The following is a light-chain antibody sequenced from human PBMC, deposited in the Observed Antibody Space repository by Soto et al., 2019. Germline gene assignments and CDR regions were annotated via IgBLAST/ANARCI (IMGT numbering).Light chain of an antibody. V-gene: IGLV2-14*01. CDR2: EVS. J-gene: IGLJ1*01. Sequence: QSALAQPASVSGSPGQSIPISCTGTSSDVGGYNYVSWYQQHPGNAPKLMIYEVSNRPSGVSNRFSGSKSGNTASLTISGLQAEDEADYYCSSYTSSRPYVFGSGTKVNVL. CDR1: SSDVGGYNY. CDR3: SSYTSSRPYV.